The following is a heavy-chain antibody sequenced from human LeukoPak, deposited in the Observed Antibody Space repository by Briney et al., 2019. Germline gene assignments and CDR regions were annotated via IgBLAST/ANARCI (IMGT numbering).Heavy chain of an antibody. D-gene: IGHD2-15*01. CDR1: GFIFRGHW. V-gene: IGHV3-74*01. CDR3: ARTRRWSSDFYHMDV. Sequence: GGSLRLSCVASGFIFRGHWMHWFRQAPGKGLVWVSHINTDGSVTNYAGSVKGRFTISRDNAKNTLDLVMSSLRADGSDVYYCARTRRWSSDFYHMDVWGKGTTVIVSS. J-gene: IGHJ6*03. CDR2: INTDGSVT.